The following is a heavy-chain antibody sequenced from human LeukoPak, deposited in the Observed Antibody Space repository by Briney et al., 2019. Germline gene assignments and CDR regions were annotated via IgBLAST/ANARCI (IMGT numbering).Heavy chain of an antibody. CDR3: ARSGASIAAAGTYFDY. Sequence: GGSLRLSCAASGFTFSSYSMNWVRQAPGKGLEWVSSISSSSSYIYYADSVKGRFTISRDNAKNSLYLQMNSLRAEDTAVYYCARSGASIAAAGTYFDYWGQGTLVTVSS. CDR1: GFTFSSYS. J-gene: IGHJ4*02. D-gene: IGHD6-13*01. V-gene: IGHV3-21*01. CDR2: ISSSSSYI.